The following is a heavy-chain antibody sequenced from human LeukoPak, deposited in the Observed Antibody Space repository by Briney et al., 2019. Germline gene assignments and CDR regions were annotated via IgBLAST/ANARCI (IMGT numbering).Heavy chain of an antibody. CDR2: LHPSGST. Sequence: SETLSLTCTVSGGSISDYYWSWIRQPAGKGLEWIGRLHPSGSTNYNPSLKSRLTMSLDTSKNQFSLKLSSVTAADTAVYYCARVGLRQTAWFDPWGQGIPVTVSS. V-gene: IGHV4-4*07. CDR1: GGSISDYY. CDR3: ARVGLRQTAWFDP. D-gene: IGHD5-12*01. J-gene: IGHJ5*02.